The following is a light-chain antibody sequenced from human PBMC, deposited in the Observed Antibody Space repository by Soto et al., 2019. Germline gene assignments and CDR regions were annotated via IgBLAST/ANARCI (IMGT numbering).Light chain of an antibody. J-gene: IGLJ1*01. CDR2: SNN. Sequence: QSVLTHPPPASGTPGQRVTISCSGSSSNTGSNTGIWYQQLPGTAPKLLIYSNNQRPSWVPDRFSGSKSGTSAALAISGLHSDDEAEYYCAAWDDNRSGYVFGTGSQVTAL. CDR3: AAWDDNRSGYV. CDR1: SSNTGSNT. V-gene: IGLV1-44*01.